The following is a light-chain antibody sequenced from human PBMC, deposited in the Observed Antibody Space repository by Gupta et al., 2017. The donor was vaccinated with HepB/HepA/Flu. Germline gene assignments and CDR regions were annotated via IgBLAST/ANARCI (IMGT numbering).Light chain of an antibody. CDR2: GAS. CDR1: QSIASY. CDR3: QQSYSTPPEFT. Sequence: DIQMTQSPSFLSASVGDRVTITCRASQSIASYLNWYQQEPGKAPKLLIYGASSLQSGVPSRFSGSGSGTDFTLTINGLQPEDFATYYCQQSYSTPPEFTFGRGTKLEI. J-gene: IGKJ2*01. V-gene: IGKV1-39*01.